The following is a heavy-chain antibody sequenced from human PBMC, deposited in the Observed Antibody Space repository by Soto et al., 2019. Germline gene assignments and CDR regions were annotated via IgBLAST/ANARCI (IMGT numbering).Heavy chain of an antibody. Sequence: ASVKVSCKVSGYTLTELSMHWVRQAPGKGLEWMGGFDPEDGETIYAQKFQGRVTMTEDTSTDTACMELSSLRSEDTAVYYCATDGITMVRGDRPSPFDYWGQGTLVTVSS. J-gene: IGHJ4*02. CDR2: FDPEDGET. D-gene: IGHD3-10*01. CDR3: ATDGITMVRGDRPSPFDY. CDR1: GYTLTELS. V-gene: IGHV1-24*01.